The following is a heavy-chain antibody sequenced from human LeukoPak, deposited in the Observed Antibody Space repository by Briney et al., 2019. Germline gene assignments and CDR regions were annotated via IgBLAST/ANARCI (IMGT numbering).Heavy chain of an antibody. CDR3: ARDPRGYCSGGSCYSFDY. D-gene: IGHD2-15*01. CDR1: GFTFSSYS. J-gene: IGHJ4*02. Sequence: GGSLRLSCAASGFTFSSYSMNWVRQAPGKGLEWVSSISSSNSYIYYADSVKGRFTISRDNAKNSLYLQMNSLRAEDTAVYYCARDPRGYCSGGSCYSFDYWGQGTLVTVSS. CDR2: ISSSNSYI. V-gene: IGHV3-21*01.